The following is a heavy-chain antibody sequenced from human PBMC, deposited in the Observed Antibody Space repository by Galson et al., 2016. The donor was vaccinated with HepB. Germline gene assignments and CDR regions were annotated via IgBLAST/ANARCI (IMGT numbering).Heavy chain of an antibody. Sequence: SLRLSCAASGFTVSNNYMNWVRQAPGKGLEWVSVIYGGGDTFYSDSVKGRSTIPRDNSKNTLFLQLNSLRAEDTAVHYCARTPLDHLDHGGQGALVTVSS. CDR2: IYGGGDT. CDR3: ARTPLDHLDH. CDR1: GFTVSNNY. V-gene: IGHV3-53*01. J-gene: IGHJ4*02. D-gene: IGHD1-14*01.